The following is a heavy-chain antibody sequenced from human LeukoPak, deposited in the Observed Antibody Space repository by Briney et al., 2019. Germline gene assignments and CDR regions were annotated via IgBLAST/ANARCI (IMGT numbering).Heavy chain of an antibody. V-gene: IGHV3-30-3*01. CDR3: AKGSSPLDY. Sequence: GRSLRLSCAASGFTFSSYAMHWVRQAPGKGLEWVAVISYDGSNKYYADSLKGRFTISRDNSKNTLYLQMNSLRAEDTAVYYCAKGSSPLDYWGQGTLVTVSS. J-gene: IGHJ4*02. CDR2: ISYDGSNK. D-gene: IGHD6-13*01. CDR1: GFTFSSYA.